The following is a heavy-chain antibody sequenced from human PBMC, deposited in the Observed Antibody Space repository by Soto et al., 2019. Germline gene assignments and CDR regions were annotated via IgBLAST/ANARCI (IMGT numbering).Heavy chain of an antibody. CDR2: IIPLFGTA. Sequence: QVQLVQSGADVKKPGSSVKVSCQASGVTFSSETLGWVRQAPGQGLEWVGGIIPLFGTASYAQKFQGRVTSAADECTSAVCMELSSPRSAAPAVYFCATELRENPGSPFDAWGKGTLVTASP. CDR1: GVTFSSET. CDR3: ATELRENPGSPFDA. J-gene: IGHJ4*02. D-gene: IGHD3-10*01. V-gene: IGHV1-69*01.